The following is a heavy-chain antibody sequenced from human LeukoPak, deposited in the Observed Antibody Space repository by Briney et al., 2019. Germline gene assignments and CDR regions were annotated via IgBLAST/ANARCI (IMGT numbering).Heavy chain of an antibody. CDR2: INPSGGST. V-gene: IGHV1-46*01. Sequence: ASVKVSCKASGYTFTSYYMHWVRQAPGQGLEWMGIINPSGGSTSYAQKFQGRVTMTRDMSTSTVYMELSSLRSEDTAVYYCARDSYYDSSGYTFDYWGQGTLVTVSS. J-gene: IGHJ4*02. CDR1: GYTFTSYY. D-gene: IGHD3-22*01. CDR3: ARDSYYDSSGYTFDY.